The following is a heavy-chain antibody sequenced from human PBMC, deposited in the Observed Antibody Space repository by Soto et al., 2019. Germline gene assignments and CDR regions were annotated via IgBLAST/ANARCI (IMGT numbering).Heavy chain of an antibody. CDR2: INPNSGGT. J-gene: IGHJ6*02. V-gene: IGHV1-2*02. CDR3: ARDPDPGYCSSTSCPSGMAV. Sequence: QVQLVQSGAEVKKPGASVKVSCKASGYTFTGYYMHWVRQAPGQGLEWMGWINPNSGGTNYAQKFQGRVTMTRDTSISTAYMELSRLRSDDTAVYYCARDPDPGYCSSTSCPSGMAVWGQGTTVTVSS. CDR1: GYTFTGYY. D-gene: IGHD2-2*01.